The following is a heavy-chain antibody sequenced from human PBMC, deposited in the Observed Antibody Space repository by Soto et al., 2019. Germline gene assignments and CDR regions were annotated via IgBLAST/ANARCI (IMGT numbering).Heavy chain of an antibody. V-gene: IGHV1-69*01. CDR1: GTSGSYA. D-gene: IGHD6-13*01. Sequence: QVQMVQSGTEVKKPGSSVTVYCKVGGTSGSYAVSWVRQAPGQVLEWMGGIITIFGTTNYAQKFQGSVTITADESTRTVYMDRSGLKSEDKAVYFCARHPSASSAGHYWGQGTLVT. CDR3: ARHPSASSAGHY. CDR2: IITIFGTT. J-gene: IGHJ4*02.